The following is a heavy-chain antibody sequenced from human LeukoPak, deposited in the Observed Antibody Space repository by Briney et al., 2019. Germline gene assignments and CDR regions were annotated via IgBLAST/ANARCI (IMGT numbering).Heavy chain of an antibody. Sequence: GGPLRLSCVASGFTFTSHGMHWVRQAPGKGLEWLAVIANDGSNKYYADSMRGRFTISRDDSKSTLYLQMDRLRTEDTAIYYCARVDSGGPIDFWGQGTLVTVSS. CDR2: IANDGSNK. J-gene: IGHJ4*02. V-gene: IGHV3-30*03. D-gene: IGHD2-15*01. CDR1: GFTFTSHG. CDR3: ARVDSGGPIDF.